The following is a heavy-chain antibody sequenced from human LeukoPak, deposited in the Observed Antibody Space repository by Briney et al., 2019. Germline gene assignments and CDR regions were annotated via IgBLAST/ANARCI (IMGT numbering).Heavy chain of an antibody. V-gene: IGHV1-2*02. CDR3: ARDETTVWYIVIAVAGTFDY. D-gene: IGHD6-19*01. CDR1: VYTPTGYY. J-gene: IGHJ4*02. Sequence: ASVKVSCKASVYTPTGYYMQSVRQAPGQGVECRGWINPNIGRTIYAQKFQGRVTMTRDTSISAAYMELSRLRSDDTAVYYFARDETTVWYIVIAVAGTFDYWGQGSLVTVSP. CDR2: INPNIGRT.